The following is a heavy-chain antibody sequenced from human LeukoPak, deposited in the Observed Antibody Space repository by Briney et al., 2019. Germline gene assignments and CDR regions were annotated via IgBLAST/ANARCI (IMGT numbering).Heavy chain of an antibody. D-gene: IGHD3-3*01. CDR3: ARGKGSGYFAPYYYYYMDV. CDR2: IIPIFGTA. CDR1: GGTFSSYA. Sequence: ASVKVSCKASGGTFSSYAISWVRQAPGQGLEWMGGIIPIFGTANYAQKFQGRVTITADESTSTAYMELSSLRSEDTAVYYCARGKGSGYFAPYYYYYMDVWGKGTTVTVSS. V-gene: IGHV1-69*13. J-gene: IGHJ6*03.